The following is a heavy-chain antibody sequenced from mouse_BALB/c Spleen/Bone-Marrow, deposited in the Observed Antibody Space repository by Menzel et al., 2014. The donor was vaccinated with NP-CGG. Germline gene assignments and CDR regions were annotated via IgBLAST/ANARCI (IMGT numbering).Heavy chain of an antibody. CDR3: ARDGDYDGGYAMDY. V-gene: IGHV1-54*01. Sequence: VQLQQSGAELVRPGTSVKVSCKASGYAFTNYLIEWVKQRPGQGLEWIGVINPGSGGTNYNEKFKGKATLTADKSSSTAYMQLSSLTSDDSAVYFCARDGDYDGGYAMDYWGQGTSVTVSS. J-gene: IGHJ4*01. D-gene: IGHD2-4*01. CDR1: GYAFTNYL. CDR2: INPGSGGT.